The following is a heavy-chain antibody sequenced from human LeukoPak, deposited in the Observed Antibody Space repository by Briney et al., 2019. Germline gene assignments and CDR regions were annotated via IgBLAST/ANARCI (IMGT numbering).Heavy chain of an antibody. CDR3: ARDHRSSFDS. J-gene: IGHJ4*02. CDR2: IKEDGSEK. Sequence: PGGSLRLSCAASGFALRKYWMNWVRQAPGKGLEWVANIKEDGSEKYYVDSVRGRFTISRDNANNSLYLQMNSLRAEDTAVYYCARDHRSSFDSWGQGTLVTVSS. CDR1: GFALRKYW. D-gene: IGHD6-13*01. V-gene: IGHV3-7*01.